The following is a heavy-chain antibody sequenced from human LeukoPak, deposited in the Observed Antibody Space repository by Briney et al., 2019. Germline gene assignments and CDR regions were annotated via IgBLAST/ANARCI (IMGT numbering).Heavy chain of an antibody. V-gene: IGHV1-24*01. CDR2: FDPEDGET. CDR3: ATPGFGEA. D-gene: IGHD3-10*01. J-gene: IGHJ5*02. CDR1: GYTFTGYY. Sequence: GASVKVSCKASGYTFTGYYMHWVRQAPGKGLEWMGGFDPEDGETIYAQKFQGRVTMTEDTSTDTAYMELSSLRSEDTAVYYCATPGFGEAWGQGTLVTVSS.